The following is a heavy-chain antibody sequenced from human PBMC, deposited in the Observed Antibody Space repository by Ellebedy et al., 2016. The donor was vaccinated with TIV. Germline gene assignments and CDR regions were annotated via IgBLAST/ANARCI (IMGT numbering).Heavy chain of an antibody. CDR1: GFSFSSYS. CDR2: ISDSGNTI. V-gene: IGHV3-48*01. D-gene: IGHD6-19*01. CDR3: AREMTVSGITSLDY. J-gene: IGHJ4*02. Sequence: GFSFSSYSMNWVRQAPGKGLEWVSYISDSGNTIYYADSVKGRFTISRDNAKNSLYLQMNSLRTEDTAMYYCAREMTVSGITSLDYWGQGTLVTVSS.